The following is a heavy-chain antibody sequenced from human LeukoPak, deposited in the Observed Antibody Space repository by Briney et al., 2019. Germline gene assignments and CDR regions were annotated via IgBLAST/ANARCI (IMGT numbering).Heavy chain of an antibody. CDR2: IYSGGST. D-gene: IGHD3-10*01. CDR1: GFTVSSNY. CDR3: ARDRLVRGVIHYYYMDV. V-gene: IGHV3-53*01. J-gene: IGHJ6*03. Sequence: GGSLRLSCAASGFTVSSNYMSWVRQAPGKGLERVSVIYSGGSTYYADSVKGRFTISRDNSKNTLYLQMNSLRAEDTAVYYCARDRLVRGVIHYYYMDVWGKGTTVTVSS.